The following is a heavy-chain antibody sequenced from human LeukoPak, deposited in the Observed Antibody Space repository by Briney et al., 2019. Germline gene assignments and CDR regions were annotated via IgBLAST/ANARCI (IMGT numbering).Heavy chain of an antibody. CDR3: ARVRRNDYYDSSGYYYRWFDP. V-gene: IGHV4-30-4*02. Sequence: SETLSLTCTVSGGSISSGDYYWSWIRQPPGKGLEWIVYIYYSGSTYYNPSLKSRVTISVDTSKNQFSLRLSSVTAADTAVYYCARVRRNDYYDSSGYYYRWFDPWGQGTLVTVSS. J-gene: IGHJ5*02. CDR1: GGSISSGDYY. CDR2: IYYSGST. D-gene: IGHD3-22*01.